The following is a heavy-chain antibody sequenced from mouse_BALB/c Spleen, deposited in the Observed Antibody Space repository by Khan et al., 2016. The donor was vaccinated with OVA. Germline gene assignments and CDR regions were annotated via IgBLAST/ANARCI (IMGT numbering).Heavy chain of an antibody. J-gene: IGHJ2*01. D-gene: IGHD1-1*01. CDR2: ISYSGRT. CDR3: ARSVTITTVVATDFDY. Sequence: EVQLQESGPGLVKPSQSLSLTCTVTGYSITSDYAWNWIRQFPGNKLEWMGYISYSGRTSYNPSLKSRITITRDTSKNQFFLQLNILTTEDTATDYCARSVTITTVVATDFDYWGQGTTLTVSS. CDR1: GYSITSDYA. V-gene: IGHV3-2*02.